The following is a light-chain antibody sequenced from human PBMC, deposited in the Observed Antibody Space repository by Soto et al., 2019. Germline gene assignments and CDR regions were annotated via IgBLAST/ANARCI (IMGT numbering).Light chain of an antibody. J-gene: IGLJ1*01. CDR1: TGAVTSGHY. CDR2: DTS. Sequence: QSVGSQERSLSVSPGGTIALTCGSSTGAVTSGHYPYWFQQKPGQAPRTLIYDTSNRHSWTPARFSGSLLGGKAALTLSGAQSEDEADYYCLITYSGARHYVFGTGTKVTVL. CDR3: LITYSGARHYV. V-gene: IGLV7-46*01.